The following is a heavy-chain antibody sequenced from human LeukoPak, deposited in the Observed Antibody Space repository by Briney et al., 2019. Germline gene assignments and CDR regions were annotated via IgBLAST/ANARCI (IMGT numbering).Heavy chain of an antibody. Sequence: SETLSLTRAGSIYSISSGSYWGWIRQAPGKGLEWVGSIFHSGNSYYNPSLKSRLTMSVDTSKNQFSLKLTSVTAADTALYYCARVTYVDDMLYQYFDYWGQGILVTVSS. D-gene: IGHD4-17*01. J-gene: IGHJ4*02. CDR1: IYSISSGSY. CDR2: IFHSGNS. CDR3: ARVTYVDDMLYQYFDY. V-gene: IGHV4-38-2*01.